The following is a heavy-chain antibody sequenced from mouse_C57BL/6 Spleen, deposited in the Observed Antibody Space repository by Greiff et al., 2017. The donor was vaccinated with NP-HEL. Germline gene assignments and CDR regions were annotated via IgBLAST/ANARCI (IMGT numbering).Heavy chain of an antibody. CDR3: ARQSGTAWFAY. D-gene: IGHD4-1*01. CDR2: ISNLAYSI. V-gene: IGHV5-15*01. J-gene: IGHJ3*01. CDR1: GFTFSDYG. Sequence: EVMLVESGGGLVQPGGSLKLSCAASGFTFSDYGMAWVRQAPREGPEWVAIISNLAYSIYYADTMTGRFTISRENAKNTLFLEMSSLRSEDTAMYYCARQSGTAWFAYWGQGTLVTVSA.